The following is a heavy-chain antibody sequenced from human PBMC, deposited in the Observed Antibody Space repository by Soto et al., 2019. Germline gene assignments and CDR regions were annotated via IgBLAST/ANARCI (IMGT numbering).Heavy chain of an antibody. CDR3: AKGRSYYYYYGVDV. Sequence: GGSLRLCCADSGFTFSSCAMGWVRQAPGKGLEWVSDIIDSGASTYYADSVKGRFTISRDNSKSTLYLQMNSLRAEDTALYYCAKGRSYYYYYGVDVWGQGTTVTVSS. V-gene: IGHV3-23*01. CDR1: GFTFSSCA. J-gene: IGHJ6*02. CDR2: IIDSGAST.